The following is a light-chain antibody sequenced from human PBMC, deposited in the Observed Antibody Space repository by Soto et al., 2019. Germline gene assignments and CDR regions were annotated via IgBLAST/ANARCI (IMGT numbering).Light chain of an antibody. CDR3: QSYDSSLNIAV. Sequence: QSVLTQQPSVSGAPGQRVTISCTGSSSNIGAGYDVHRYQHLPGTAPKLLVYGDNNRPSGVPDRLSVSKSGTSASLAITGLQAEDEADYYCQSYDSSLNIAVFGGGTKLTVL. CDR2: GDN. J-gene: IGLJ3*02. V-gene: IGLV1-40*01. CDR1: SSNIGAGYD.